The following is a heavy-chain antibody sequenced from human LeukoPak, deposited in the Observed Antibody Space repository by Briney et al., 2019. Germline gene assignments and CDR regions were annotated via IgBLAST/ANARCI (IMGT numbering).Heavy chain of an antibody. CDR3: AKDSGGSTTVDY. CDR2: ISANGSIT. J-gene: IGHJ4*02. D-gene: IGHD1-26*01. CDR1: GFTFSAYG. V-gene: IGHV3-23*01. Sequence: GGSLRLSCAASGFTFSAYGMSWVRQSPGQGLEWVSGISANGSITFYARSVRGRFTISRDNSKNTLYLQMNSLRAEDTAVYYCAKDSGGSTTVDYWGQGTLVAVSS.